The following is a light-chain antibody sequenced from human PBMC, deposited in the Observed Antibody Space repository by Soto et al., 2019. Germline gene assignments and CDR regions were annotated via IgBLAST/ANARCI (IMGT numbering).Light chain of an antibody. J-gene: IGKJ5*01. CDR3: QQYYSYPVT. CDR2: DAS. V-gene: IGKV1-5*01. Sequence: DIQMTQSPSTLSASVGDRLTITCRASQTINTWLAWYQQKPGKXPSXXIYDASSLDSGVPSRFSGSGSGTELTLTTSSLQPDDFATYYCQQYYSYPVTFGQGTRLEIK. CDR1: QTINTW.